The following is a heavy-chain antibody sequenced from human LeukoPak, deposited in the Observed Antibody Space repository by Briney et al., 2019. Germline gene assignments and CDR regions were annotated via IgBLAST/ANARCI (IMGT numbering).Heavy chain of an antibody. J-gene: IGHJ4*02. CDR3: ARGLLGGGRPADF. V-gene: IGHV3-23*01. D-gene: IGHD3-16*01. CDR1: GFRFGAFA. Sequence: GGSLRLSCAASGFRFGAFAMNWVRQAPGGGLEWLSSITRRGITTNYADSLKGRFTISKDNSKNTLFLQMDSLRDEDTAIYYCARGLLGGGRPADFWGQGTLVTVSS. CDR2: ITRRGITT.